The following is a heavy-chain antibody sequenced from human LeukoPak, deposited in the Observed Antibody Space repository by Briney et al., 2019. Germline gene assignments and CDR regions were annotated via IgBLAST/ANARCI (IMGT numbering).Heavy chain of an antibody. CDR3: ARVPVVLVSRGDYYYYYGMDV. CDR1: GFTFSSYW. CDR2: INSDGSST. D-gene: IGHD2/OR15-2a*01. Sequence: GGSLRLSCAASGFTFSSYWMHWVRQAPGKGLVWVSRINSDGSSTSYADSVKGRFTISRDNAKNTLYLQMNSLRAEDTAVYYCARVPVVLVSRGDYYYYYGMDVWGKGTTVTVSS. V-gene: IGHV3-74*01. J-gene: IGHJ6*04.